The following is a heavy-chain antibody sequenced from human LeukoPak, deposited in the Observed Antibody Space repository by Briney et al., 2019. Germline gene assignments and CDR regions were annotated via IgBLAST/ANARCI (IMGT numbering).Heavy chain of an antibody. CDR1: GGTFSSYA. Sequence: ASVKVSCKASGGTFSSYAISWVRQAPGQGLEWMGRIIPILGIANYAQKFQGRVTITADKSTSTAYMELSSLRSEDTAVYYCARGGVDYGEFDYWGQGTLVTVSS. V-gene: IGHV1-69*04. CDR3: ARGGVDYGEFDY. J-gene: IGHJ4*02. D-gene: IGHD4-17*01. CDR2: IIPILGIA.